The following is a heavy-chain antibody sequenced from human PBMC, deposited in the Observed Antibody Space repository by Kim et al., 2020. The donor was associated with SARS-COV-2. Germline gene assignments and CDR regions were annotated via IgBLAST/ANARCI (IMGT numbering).Heavy chain of an antibody. CDR3: AIDWNYPKPYYYYGMDV. CDR2: ISSSSSYI. D-gene: IGHD1-7*01. CDR1: GFTFSSYS. V-gene: IGHV3-21*01. J-gene: IGHJ6*02. Sequence: GGSLRLSCAASGFTFSSYSMNWVRQAPGKGLEWVSSISSSSSYIYYADSVKGRFTISRDNAKNSLYLQMNSLRAEDTAVYYCAIDWNYPKPYYYYGMDVWGQGTTVTVSS.